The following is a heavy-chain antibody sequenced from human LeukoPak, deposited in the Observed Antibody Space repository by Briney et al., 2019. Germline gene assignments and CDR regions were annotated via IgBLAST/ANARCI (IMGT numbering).Heavy chain of an antibody. V-gene: IGHV4-34*01. CDR2: INHSGST. D-gene: IGHD2-15*01. CDR3: ARGTINCSGGSCYLKGYYYYGMDV. J-gene: IGHJ6*02. CDR1: GGSFSGYY. Sequence: PSEPLSLTCAVYGGSFSGYYWSWIRQPPGKGLEWIGEINHSGSTNYNPSLKSRVTISVDTSKNQFSLKLSSVTAADTAVYYCARGTINCSGGSCYLKGYYYYGMDVWGQGTTVTVSS.